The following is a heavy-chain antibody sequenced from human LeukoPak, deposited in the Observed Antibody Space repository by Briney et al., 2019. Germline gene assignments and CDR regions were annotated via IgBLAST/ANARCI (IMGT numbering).Heavy chain of an antibody. CDR3: AKDGELLLSTFDY. D-gene: IGHD2-15*01. CDR1: GFTFSSYA. CDR2: ISGSGGST. Sequence: GGSLRLSCAASGFTFSSYAMSWVRQAPGKGLWWGSAISGSGGSTYYADSVKGRFPIPRDNSKNTLYLQMNRLRAEDTAVYYCAKDGELLLSTFDYWGQGTLVTVSS. J-gene: IGHJ4*02. V-gene: IGHV3-23*01.